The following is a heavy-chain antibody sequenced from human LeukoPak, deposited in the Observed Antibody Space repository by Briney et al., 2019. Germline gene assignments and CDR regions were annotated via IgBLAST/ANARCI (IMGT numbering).Heavy chain of an antibody. CDR3: ARGGRSSGWYWAFDI. D-gene: IGHD6-19*01. J-gene: IGHJ3*02. CDR2: IGTAGDT. V-gene: IGHV3-13*01. CDR1: GFTFSSYD. Sequence: GGSLRLSCAASGFTFSSYDMHWVRQATGKGLEWVSAIGTAGDTYYPGSVKGRFTISRENAKNSLYLQMNSLRAGDTAVYYRARGGRSSGWYWAFDIWGQGTMVTVSS.